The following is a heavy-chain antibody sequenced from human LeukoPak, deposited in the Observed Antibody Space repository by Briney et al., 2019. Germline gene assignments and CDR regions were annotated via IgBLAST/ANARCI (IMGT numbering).Heavy chain of an antibody. Sequence: SQTLSLTCAISGDSVSSNSAAWNWIRLSPSRGLEWLGGTYYRSKWYNDYAVSVKSRITINPDTSKNQFSLQLASVTPEDTAVYFCARVTWYFDLWGRGTLVTVSS. V-gene: IGHV6-1*01. J-gene: IGHJ2*01. CDR2: TYYRSKWYN. CDR3: ARVTWYFDL. CDR1: GDSVSSNSAA.